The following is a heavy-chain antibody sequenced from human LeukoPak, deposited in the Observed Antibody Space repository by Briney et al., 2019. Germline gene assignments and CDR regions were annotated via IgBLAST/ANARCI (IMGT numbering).Heavy chain of an antibody. J-gene: IGHJ3*02. CDR2: ISQQDGAIK. V-gene: IGHV3-30*04. CDR3: ARDLVAGIPDASDM. Sequence: GGSLRLSCVASGFSFSSYDMHWVRQAPGKGLDRVAVISQQDGAIKIYVDSVKGRFTISRDNSKSTLYLQMNSLRAEDTAVYYCARDLVAGIPDASDMWGQGTMVTVSS. D-gene: IGHD2-21*02. CDR1: GFSFSSYD.